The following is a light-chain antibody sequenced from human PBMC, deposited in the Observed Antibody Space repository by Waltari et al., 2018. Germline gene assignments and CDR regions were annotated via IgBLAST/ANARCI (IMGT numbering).Light chain of an antibody. Sequence: VLTQSPGTLSLSPGQRATLSCKASQSIRDFLAWYQQKPGQAPRPLIYDASKRATGIPTRFSGSGFGTDFTLTISSLEPEDFAAYYCQQRSRWPPITFGGGTKVE. J-gene: IGKJ4*01. CDR3: QQRSRWPPIT. V-gene: IGKV3-11*01. CDR1: QSIRDF. CDR2: DAS.